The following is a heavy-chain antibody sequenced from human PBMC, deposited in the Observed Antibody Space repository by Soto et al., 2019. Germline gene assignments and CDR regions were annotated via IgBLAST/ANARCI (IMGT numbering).Heavy chain of an antibody. CDR1: GYTFTNYD. D-gene: IGHD1-26*01. Sequence: ASVKVSCKASGYTFTNYDISWVRQATGQGLEWMGWMNPNSANTGYAQKFQGRVSMTRDTSINTAYMELSSLRSEDTAIYYCARMATSGTLNWFDPWGQGTLVTVSS. CDR3: ARMATSGTLNWFDP. J-gene: IGHJ5*02. CDR2: MNPNSANT. V-gene: IGHV1-8*01.